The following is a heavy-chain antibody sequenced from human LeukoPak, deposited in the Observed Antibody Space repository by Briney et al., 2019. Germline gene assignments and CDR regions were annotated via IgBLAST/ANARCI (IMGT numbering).Heavy chain of an antibody. CDR1: GGSISSYY. Sequence: SETLSLTCTVSGGSISSYYWSWILQPPGKGLEWIGYIYYSGSTNYNPSLKSRVTISVDTSKDQFSLKLSSVTAADTAVYYCARGGDYGEIDYWGQGTLVTVSS. J-gene: IGHJ4*02. V-gene: IGHV4-59*01. CDR2: IYYSGST. CDR3: ARGGDYGEIDY. D-gene: IGHD4-17*01.